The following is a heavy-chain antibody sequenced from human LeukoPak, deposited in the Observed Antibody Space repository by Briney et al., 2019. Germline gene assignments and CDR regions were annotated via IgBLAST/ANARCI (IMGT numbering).Heavy chain of an antibody. Sequence: GASVKVSCKATGYTITNNYRHWVRQAPGQGREWMGVINASGTGTSYAQKFQGRITMSRDTSTSTVYMELSSLRSEDTAFYYCATDHSMANTAWWFDPWGQGTLVTVSS. D-gene: IGHD5-24*01. CDR2: INASGTGT. CDR1: GYTITNNY. CDR3: ATDHSMANTAWWFDP. J-gene: IGHJ5*02. V-gene: IGHV1-46*01.